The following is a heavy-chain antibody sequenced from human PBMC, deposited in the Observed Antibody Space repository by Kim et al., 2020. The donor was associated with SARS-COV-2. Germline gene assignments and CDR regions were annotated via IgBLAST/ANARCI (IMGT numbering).Heavy chain of an antibody. CDR1: GFTFSTYQ. J-gene: IGHJ6*02. CDR3: ARGSGAD. Sequence: GGSLRLSCAASGFTFSTYQMSWVRQAPGKGLEWVAIIKQAGSEKYYVDSVKGRFTISRDNAKKSLYLQMNSLRAEDTAVYYCARGSGADWGQGTTVTLSS. D-gene: IGHD7-27*01. CDR2: IKQAGSEK. V-gene: IGHV3-7*03.